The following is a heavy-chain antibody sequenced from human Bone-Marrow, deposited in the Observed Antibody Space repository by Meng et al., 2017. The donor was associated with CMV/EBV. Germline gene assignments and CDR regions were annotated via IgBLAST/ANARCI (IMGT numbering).Heavy chain of an antibody. J-gene: IGHJ6*02. CDR2: ISTSSTYI. D-gene: IGHD2-2*01. Sequence: GESPKISCGASGITLSGYSMNWVRQAPGKGLEWVSSISTSSTYIYYADSVRGRFTISRNNAKNSLYPQMNSLKGEDTDVYYCARLLRTPLVVVTATDYYYGLDVWGQGTTVTVSS. V-gene: IGHV3-21*01. CDR1: GITLSGYS. CDR3: ARLLRTPLVVVTATDYYYGLDV.